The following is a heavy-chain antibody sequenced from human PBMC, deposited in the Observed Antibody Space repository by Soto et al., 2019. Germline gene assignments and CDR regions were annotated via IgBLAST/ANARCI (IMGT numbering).Heavy chain of an antibody. D-gene: IGHD5-12*01. CDR1: GYTFINYH. CDR3: AKSPRGEMATD. Sequence: QVQLVQSGGEVKKPGASVTVSCKASGYTFINYHITWVRQAPGQGLEWMAWINTYNGMTDYAQRFQGRVTMTRDTSTSTPYMELRNLGSDDTAVYFCAKSPRGEMATDWGQGTLVTVSS. J-gene: IGHJ4*02. CDR2: INTYNGMT. V-gene: IGHV1-18*01.